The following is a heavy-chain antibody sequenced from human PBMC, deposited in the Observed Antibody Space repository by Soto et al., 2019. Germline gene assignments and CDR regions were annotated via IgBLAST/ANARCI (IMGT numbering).Heavy chain of an antibody. Sequence: GGSLRLSCAASGFTFSSSWMGWIRQAPGKGLQWVANIKEDGSQKYYVDSVQGRFTISRDNAKKSLYLQMNSLRVEDTAVYYCAKDRYGGIWGQGTLVTVSP. V-gene: IGHV3-7*01. D-gene: IGHD4-17*01. CDR2: IKEDGSQK. CDR1: GFTFSSSW. CDR3: AKDRYGGI. J-gene: IGHJ4*02.